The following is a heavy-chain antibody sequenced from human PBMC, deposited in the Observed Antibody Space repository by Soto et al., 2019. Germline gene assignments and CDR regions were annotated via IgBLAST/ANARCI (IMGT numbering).Heavy chain of an antibody. CDR2: IAYDGSSK. J-gene: IGHJ6*02. D-gene: IGHD3-16*01. V-gene: IGHV3-30-3*01. CDR3: ARPVLISYHYGMDL. CDR1: GFTFSSYA. Sequence: QVQLVEFGGGVVQPGRSLRLSCAGSGFTFSSYALHWVRQAPGKGLEWVAVIAYDGSSKYHADSVKGRFTISRDNSKNKLYLQMNSLRAEDTAVYYCARPVLISYHYGMDLWGQGTTVTVFS.